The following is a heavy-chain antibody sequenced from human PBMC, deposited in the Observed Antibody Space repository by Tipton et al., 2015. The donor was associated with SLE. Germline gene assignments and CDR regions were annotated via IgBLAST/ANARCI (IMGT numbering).Heavy chain of an antibody. CDR2: IYYSGST. J-gene: IGHJ4*02. CDR1: GGSFSGYY. V-gene: IGHV4-59*08. CDR3: ARGSPYGDYYVY. Sequence: TLSLTCAVYGGSFSGYYWSWIRQPPGKGLEWIGYIYYSGSTNYNPSLKSRVTISVDTSKNQFSLKLSSVTAADTAVYYCARGSPYGDYYVYWGQGTLVTVSS. D-gene: IGHD4-17*01.